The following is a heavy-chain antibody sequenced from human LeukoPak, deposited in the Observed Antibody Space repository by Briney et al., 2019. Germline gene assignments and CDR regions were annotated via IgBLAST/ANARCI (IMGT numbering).Heavy chain of an antibody. J-gene: IGHJ5*02. CDR1: GYTFTGYY. V-gene: IGHV1-2*02. D-gene: IGHD3-3*01. CDR3: AREQRGDFWSGYYTGTWFDP. Sequence: GASVKVSCKASGYTFTGYYMHWVRQAPGQGLEWMGWINPNSGGTNYAQKFQGRVTMTRDTSISTAYMELSRLRSDDTAVYYCAREQRGDFWSGYYTGTWFDPWGQGTLVTVSS. CDR2: INPNSGGT.